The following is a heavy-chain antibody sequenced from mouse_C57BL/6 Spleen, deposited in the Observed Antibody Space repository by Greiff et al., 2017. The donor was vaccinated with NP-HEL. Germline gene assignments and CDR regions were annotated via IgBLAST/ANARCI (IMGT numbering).Heavy chain of an antibody. D-gene: IGHD1-1*01. Sequence: DVKLVESGGGLVKPGGSLKLSCAASGFTFSDYGMHWVRQAPEKGLEWVAYISSGSSTIYYADTVKGRFTISRDNAKNTLFLQMTSLRSEDTAMYYCARGILRTGYAMDYWGQGTSVTVSS. J-gene: IGHJ4*01. V-gene: IGHV5-17*01. CDR1: GFTFSDYG. CDR3: ARGILRTGYAMDY. CDR2: ISSGSSTI.